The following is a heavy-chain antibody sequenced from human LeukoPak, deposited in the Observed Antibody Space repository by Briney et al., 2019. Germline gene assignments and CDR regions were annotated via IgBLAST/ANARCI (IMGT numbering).Heavy chain of an antibody. CDR2: IIPIFGTA. CDR3: ARLSSSWNYYYYYYMDV. CDR1: GGTFSRYA. J-gene: IGHJ6*03. D-gene: IGHD6-13*01. Sequence: ASVKVSCKASGGTFSRYAMSWVRQAPGQGLEWMGGIIPIFGTASFAQKFQGRVTITADESTGTAYMELSSLRSEDTAVYYCARLSSSWNYYYYYYMDVWGKGTTVTVSS. V-gene: IGHV1-69*13.